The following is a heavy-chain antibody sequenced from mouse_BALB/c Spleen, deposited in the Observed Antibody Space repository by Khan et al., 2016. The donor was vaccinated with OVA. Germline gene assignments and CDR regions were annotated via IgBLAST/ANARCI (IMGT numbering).Heavy chain of an antibody. J-gene: IGHJ2*01. CDR1: GYSITSGYG. CDR2: ISYSGST. D-gene: IGHD1-2*01. Sequence: VQLQQSGPGLVKPSQSLSLTCTVTGYSITSGYGWNWIRQFPGNKLEWMGYISYSGSTNYNPSLKSRISITRDTSKNQFFLQLNSVTTEDTATYYCARTARIKYWGQGTTLTVAS. CDR3: ARTARIKY. V-gene: IGHV3-2*02.